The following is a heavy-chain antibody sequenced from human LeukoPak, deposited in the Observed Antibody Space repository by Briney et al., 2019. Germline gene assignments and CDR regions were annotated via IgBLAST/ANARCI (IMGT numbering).Heavy chain of an antibody. V-gene: IGHV3-21*01. J-gene: IGHJ4*02. CDR3: ARMYSSSSVTDY. Sequence: GGSLSLSCAASGFTFSSYSMNWVRQAPGKGLEWVSSISSSSSYIYYADSVKGRFTISRDNAKNSLYLQMNSLRAEDTAVYYCARMYSSSSVTDYWGQGTLVTVSS. CDR1: GFTFSSYS. D-gene: IGHD6-13*01. CDR2: ISSSSSYI.